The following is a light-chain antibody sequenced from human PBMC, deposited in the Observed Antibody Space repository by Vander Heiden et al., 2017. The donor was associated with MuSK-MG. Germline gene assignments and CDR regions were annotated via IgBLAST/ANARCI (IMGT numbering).Light chain of an antibody. Sequence: EIVFTQSPGTLSLSPGERATLSCRASQSVSSSYLAWYQQKPGQAPRLLIYGASSRATGIPDRFSGSGSGTDFTLTISRLEPEDFAVYYCQQDGSSTGTFGQGTKVEIK. V-gene: IGKV3-20*01. J-gene: IGKJ1*01. CDR2: GAS. CDR3: QQDGSSTGT. CDR1: QSVSSSY.